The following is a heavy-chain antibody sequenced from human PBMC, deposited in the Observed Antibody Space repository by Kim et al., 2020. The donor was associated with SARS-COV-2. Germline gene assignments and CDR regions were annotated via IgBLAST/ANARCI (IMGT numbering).Heavy chain of an antibody. CDR2: ISHGGIT. V-gene: IGHV4-59*12. Sequence: SETLSLTCTVSSGSIRPYFWGWLRQSPEKGLEWIAYISHGGITDYNSSLKSRATISMDTSKSHFFLELRSVTAADTAIYYCARHLRVSGTLNNLDFWGQG. D-gene: IGHD3-10*01. CDR1: SGSIRPYF. CDR3: ARHLRVSGTLNNLDF. J-gene: IGHJ4*01.